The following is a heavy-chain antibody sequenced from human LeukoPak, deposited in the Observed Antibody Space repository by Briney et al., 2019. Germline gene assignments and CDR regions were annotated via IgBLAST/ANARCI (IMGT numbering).Heavy chain of an antibody. CDR2: IYYSGST. CDR1: GGSISRDY. V-gene: IGHV4-59*01. D-gene: IGHD3-16*01. CDR3: ARSARGIAFDI. J-gene: IGHJ3*02. Sequence: SETLSLTCSVSGGSISRDYWSWIRQPPGKGLEWIGYIYYSGSTNYNPSLKSRVTISVDTSKNQFSLKLSSVTAADTAVYYCARSARGIAFDIWGQGTMVTVSS.